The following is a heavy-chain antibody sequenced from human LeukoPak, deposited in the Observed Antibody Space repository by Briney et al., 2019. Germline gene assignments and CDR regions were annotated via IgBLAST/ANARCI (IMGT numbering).Heavy chain of an antibody. J-gene: IGHJ6*02. D-gene: IGHD2-2*01. CDR2: IKQDGSEK. Sequence: TGGSLRLSCAASGFTFSSYWMSWVRQAPGKGLEWVANIKQDGSEKYYVDSVKGRFTISRDNAKNSLYLQMNSLRAEDTAVYYCARDSLGYCSSTSCYGPHYYYYYGMDVWGQGTTVTVSS. CDR3: ARDSLGYCSSTSCYGPHYYYYYGMDV. CDR1: GFTFSSYW. V-gene: IGHV3-7*01.